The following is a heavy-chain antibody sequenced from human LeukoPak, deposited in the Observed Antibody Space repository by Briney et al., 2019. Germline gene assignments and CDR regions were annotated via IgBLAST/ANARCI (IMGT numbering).Heavy chain of an antibody. CDR2: VSGNGDNR. J-gene: IGHJ6*04. CDR1: GFIFSDYY. CDR3: GRAPPGSTDV. D-gene: IGHD2-2*01. Sequence: PGGSLRLSCAASGFIFSDYYMTWVRQAPGKGLEWVSFVSGNGDNRQYADPVKGRFTISRDNAQNSLYLQMNSLRVEDTAVYYCGRAPPGSTDVWGKGTTVTVSS. V-gene: IGHV3-11*04.